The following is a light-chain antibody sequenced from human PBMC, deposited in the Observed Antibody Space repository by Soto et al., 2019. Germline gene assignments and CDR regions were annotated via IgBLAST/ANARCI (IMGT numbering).Light chain of an antibody. V-gene: IGKV1-39*01. Sequence: DIQMTQSPSSLSASVGDRVTITCRASQSISNYLNWFQQKPGKAPKFLIYAASSLQSEVPSRFSGRGSGTDFTLTISSLQPEDFATYYCQQSYSTLMYTFVQGTKLEIK. J-gene: IGKJ2*01. CDR1: QSISNY. CDR3: QQSYSTLMYT. CDR2: AAS.